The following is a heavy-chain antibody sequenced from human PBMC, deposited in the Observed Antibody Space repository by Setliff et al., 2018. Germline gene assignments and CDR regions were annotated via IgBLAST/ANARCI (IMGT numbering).Heavy chain of an antibody. J-gene: IGHJ5*02. CDR1: GYTFTAYD. D-gene: IGHD4-17*01. CDR3: ARDLTQSHDYGGNSDSP. V-gene: IGHV1-8*02. Sequence: ASVKVSCKASGYTFTAYDIVWVRQATGQGLEWMGWMNPNSGRTGYPQKFQGRVTMTRNTSISTAYMELSSLRSEDTAVYYCARDLTQSHDYGGNSDSPWGQGTLVTVSS. CDR2: MNPNSGRT.